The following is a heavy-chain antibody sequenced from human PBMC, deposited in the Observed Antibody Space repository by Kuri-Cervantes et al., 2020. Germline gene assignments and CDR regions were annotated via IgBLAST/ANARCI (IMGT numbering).Heavy chain of an antibody. D-gene: IGHD2-2*03. J-gene: IGHJ3*02. V-gene: IGHV3-7*01. CDR3: ARVDFANDAFDI. Sequence: GESLKISCAASGFTFSHYWVSWVRQSPGKGLAWVGNIKQDGSDKYYVDSVKGRFTIARDNAKNSLYLQMNSLRAEDTAVYFCARVDFANDAFDIWGQGTMVTVSS. CDR2: IKQDGSDK. CDR1: GFTFSHYW.